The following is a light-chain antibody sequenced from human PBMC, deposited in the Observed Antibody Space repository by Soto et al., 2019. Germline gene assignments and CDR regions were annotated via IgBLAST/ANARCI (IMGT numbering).Light chain of an antibody. CDR2: RNH. CDR3: AAWDDSLRAVV. CDR1: GSNIGTHA. J-gene: IGLJ2*01. Sequence: QSVLTQSPSESATPGQRVTISCSGSGSNIGTHAVNWYQQVPGTAPTLLIFRNHQRPSGVPDRFSGSKSGTSASLAISGPQSEDEADYYCAAWDDSLRAVVVGGGTEVTVL. V-gene: IGLV1-44*01.